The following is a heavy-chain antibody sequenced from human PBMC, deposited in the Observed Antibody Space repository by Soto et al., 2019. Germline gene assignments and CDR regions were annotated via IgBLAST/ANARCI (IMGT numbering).Heavy chain of an antibody. CDR1: GFTFSDYY. J-gene: IGHJ3*02. CDR3: ARDPYTIFLNDAFDI. D-gene: IGHD3-3*01. CDR2: ITSSGSTI. V-gene: IGHV3-11*01. Sequence: QVQLVESGGGLVKPGGSLRLSCAASGFTFSDYYMSWIRQAPGKGLEWVSYITSSGSTIYYADSVKGRFTISRDNAKNSLYLQMNRLRAEDTAVYYCARDPYTIFLNDAFDIWGQGTMVTVSS.